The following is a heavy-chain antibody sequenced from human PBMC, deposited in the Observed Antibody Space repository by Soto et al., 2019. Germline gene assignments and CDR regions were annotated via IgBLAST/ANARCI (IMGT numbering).Heavy chain of an antibody. CDR2: ISTSSNTI. CDR3: ARVPDYGDYRDYYYYYMDV. V-gene: IGHV3-48*01. J-gene: IGHJ6*03. D-gene: IGHD4-17*01. Sequence: GGSLRLSCAASGFTFSTYSMNWVRQAPGEGLEWVSYISTSSNTIYYADSVRGRFTISRDNAKNSLYLQMNSLRAEDTAVYYCARVPDYGDYRDYYYYYMDVWGKGTTVTVSS. CDR1: GFTFSTYS.